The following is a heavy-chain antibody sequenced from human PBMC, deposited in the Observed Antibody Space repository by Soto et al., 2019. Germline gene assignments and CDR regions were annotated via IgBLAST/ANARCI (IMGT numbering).Heavy chain of an antibody. CDR3: ARRTPPITDIVVVVAAKYYFDY. V-gene: IGHV4-34*01. Sequence: SETLSLTCAVYGGSFSGYYWSWIRQPPGKGLEWIGEINHSGSTNYNPSLNSRVTISVDTSKNQFSLNLSSVTAADTAVYYCARRTPPITDIVVVVAAKYYFDYWGQGTLVTVSS. CDR1: GGSFSGYY. D-gene: IGHD2-15*01. J-gene: IGHJ4*02. CDR2: INHSGST.